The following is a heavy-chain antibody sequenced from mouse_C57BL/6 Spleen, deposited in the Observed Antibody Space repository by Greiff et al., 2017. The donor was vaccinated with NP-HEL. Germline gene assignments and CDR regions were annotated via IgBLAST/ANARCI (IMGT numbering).Heavy chain of an antibody. J-gene: IGHJ4*01. CDR1: GFSLTSYG. V-gene: IGHV2-2*01. Sequence: VNVVESGPGLVQPSQSLSITCTVSGFSLTSYGVHWVRQSPGKGLEWLGVIWSGGSTDYNAAFISRLSISKDNSKSQVFFKMNSLQADDTAIYYCARNWDGSSYWAMDYWGQGTSVTVSS. D-gene: IGHD1-1*01. CDR2: IWSGGST. CDR3: ARNWDGSSYWAMDY.